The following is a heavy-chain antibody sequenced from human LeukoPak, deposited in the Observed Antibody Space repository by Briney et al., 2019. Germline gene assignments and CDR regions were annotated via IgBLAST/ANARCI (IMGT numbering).Heavy chain of an antibody. Sequence: GGSLRLSCAASGFTFSSYEMNWVRQAPGKRLEWVSYISSSGSTIYYADSVKGRFTISRDNAKNSLYLQMNSLRAEDTAVYYCAGALLVRGVSDAFDIWGQGTMVTVSS. D-gene: IGHD3-10*01. J-gene: IGHJ3*02. CDR2: ISSSGSTI. CDR1: GFTFSSYE. CDR3: AGALLVRGVSDAFDI. V-gene: IGHV3-48*03.